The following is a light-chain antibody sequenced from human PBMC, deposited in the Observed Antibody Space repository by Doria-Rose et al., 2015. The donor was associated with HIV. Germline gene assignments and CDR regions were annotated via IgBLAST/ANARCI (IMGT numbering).Light chain of an antibody. CDR3: QQTYSSPPWT. J-gene: IGKJ1*01. V-gene: IGKV1-39*01. Sequence: PSSLSASIGDRVTITCRASQTVSTYLNWFQQEPGKAPKLLIYAASRLQSGVPSRFSGSGSGTDFTLTISGLQPGDFATYYRQQTYSSPPWTFGQGTKVEMK. CDR1: QTVSTY. CDR2: AAS.